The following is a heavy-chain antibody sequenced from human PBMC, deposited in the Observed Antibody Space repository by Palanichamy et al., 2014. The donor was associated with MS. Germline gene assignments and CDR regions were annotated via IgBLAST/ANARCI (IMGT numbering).Heavy chain of an antibody. CDR2: IHHTAGS. CDR3: ARDPYSDSSPSEGGH. J-gene: IGHJ4*02. V-gene: IGHV4-4*02. Sequence: QVRLQESGPGLVKPSGTLSLTCAVSGGSIMRSNWWFWVRQPPGKGLEWIGEIHHTAGSNYNPSLKSRVTMSIDKYNNQFSLKLTSLTAADTALYYCARDPYSDSSPSEGGHWGRGILVTVSS. D-gene: IGHD6-6*01. CDR1: GGSIMRSNW.